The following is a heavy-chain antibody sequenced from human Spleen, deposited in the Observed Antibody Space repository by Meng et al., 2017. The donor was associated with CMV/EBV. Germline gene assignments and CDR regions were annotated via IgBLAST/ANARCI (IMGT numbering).Heavy chain of an antibody. CDR3: ARDGRITIFGVVIMTPRDWSGGMDV. D-gene: IGHD3-3*01. Sequence: GESLKISCAASGFTFSSYWMNWVRQAPGKGLVWVSRINSDGSSTSYADSVKGRFTISRDNAKNTLYLQMNSLRAEDTAVYYCARDGRITIFGVVIMTPRDWSGGMDVWGQGTTVTVSS. CDR1: GFTFSSYW. V-gene: IGHV3-74*01. J-gene: IGHJ6*02. CDR2: INSDGSST.